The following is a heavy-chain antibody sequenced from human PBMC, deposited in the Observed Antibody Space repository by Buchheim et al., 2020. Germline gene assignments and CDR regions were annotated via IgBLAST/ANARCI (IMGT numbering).Heavy chain of an antibody. D-gene: IGHD6-19*01. J-gene: IGHJ4*02. CDR1: GFNFGPYI. Sequence: EVQLVESGGGLVQPGGSLRLSCAASGFNFGPYIMNWVRQAPGKGLEWVSYITSGSRTTYYADSVKGRFTISRENAKNSLYLQMNSLRDEDTAVYYCARGQYSSGWYIDYWGQGSL. CDR2: ITSGSRTT. CDR3: ARGQYSSGWYIDY. V-gene: IGHV3-48*02.